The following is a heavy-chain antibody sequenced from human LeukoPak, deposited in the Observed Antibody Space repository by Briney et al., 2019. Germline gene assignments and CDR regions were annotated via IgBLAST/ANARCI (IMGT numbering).Heavy chain of an antibody. CDR3: ARDLDIAVAGWRGAFDI. CDR2: IYTSGST. Sequence: SETLSLTCTVSGGSISSYYWSWIRQPAGKGLEWIGRIYTSGSTNYNPSLKSRVTMSVDTSKNQFSLKLSSVTAADTAVYYCARDLDIAVAGWRGAFDIWGQGTMVTVSS. J-gene: IGHJ3*02. D-gene: IGHD6-19*01. CDR1: GGSISSYY. V-gene: IGHV4-4*07.